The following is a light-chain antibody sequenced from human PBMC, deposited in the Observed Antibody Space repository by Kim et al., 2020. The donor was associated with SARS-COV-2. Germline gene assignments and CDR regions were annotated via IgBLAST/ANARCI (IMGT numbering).Light chain of an antibody. CDR1: STDIGGYNY. V-gene: IGLV2-14*03. J-gene: IGLJ1*01. CDR2: DVG. CDR3: SSYTSNNVLV. Sequence: QSALTQPASVSGSPGQSITISCTGSSTDIGGYNYVSWYQQHPGKVPKLMIYDVGIRPSGVSIRFSGSKSGNTASLTISGLQAEDEADYYCSSYTSNNVLVFGTGTKVTVL.